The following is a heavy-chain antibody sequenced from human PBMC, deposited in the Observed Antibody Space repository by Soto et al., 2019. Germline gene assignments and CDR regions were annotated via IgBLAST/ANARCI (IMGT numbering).Heavy chain of an antibody. CDR3: AKGAYYYGSGISGY. J-gene: IGHJ4*02. CDR2: ISYDGSNK. D-gene: IGHD3-10*01. V-gene: IGHV3-30*18. CDR1: GFTFSSYG. Sequence: GGSLRLSCAASGFTFSSYGMHWVRQAPGKGLEWVAVISYDGSNKYYAGSVKGRFTISRDNSKNTLYLQMNSLRAEDTAVYYCAKGAYYYGSGISGYWGQGTLVTVSS.